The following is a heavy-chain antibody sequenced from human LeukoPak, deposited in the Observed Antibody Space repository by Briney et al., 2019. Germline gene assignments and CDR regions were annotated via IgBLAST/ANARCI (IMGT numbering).Heavy chain of an antibody. CDR2: VFHRGTT. J-gene: IGHJ4*02. CDR1: GYSINSAFY. Sequence: SETLSLTYTVSGYSINSAFYWGWIRVPPGKGLEWIGSVFHRGTTYYNSSLKSRVNISIDTSKNQFSLKLNSLTAEDTAMYYCARANAVAGFFDYWGQGTLVTVSS. D-gene: IGHD6-19*01. V-gene: IGHV4-38-2*02. CDR3: ARANAVAGFFDY.